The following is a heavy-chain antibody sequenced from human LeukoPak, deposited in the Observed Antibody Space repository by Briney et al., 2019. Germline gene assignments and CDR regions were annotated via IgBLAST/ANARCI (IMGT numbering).Heavy chain of an antibody. D-gene: IGHD3-22*01. V-gene: IGHV3-15*01. Sequence: GGSLRLSCVASGITFGYAWMTWVRQAPGKGLEWVGLIKSNIDGGTTDYAAPVKGRFTISRDDSKNTVYLQMNSLKTEDTAVYYCAASGYAFDDWGQGTLVTVSS. CDR2: IKSNIDGGTT. CDR1: GITFGYAW. CDR3: AASGYAFDD. J-gene: IGHJ4*02.